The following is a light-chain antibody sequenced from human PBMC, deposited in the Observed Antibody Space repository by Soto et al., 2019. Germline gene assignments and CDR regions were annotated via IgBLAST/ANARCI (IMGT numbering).Light chain of an antibody. CDR3: QNYDSAPFT. CDR1: QGISNY. V-gene: IGKV1-27*01. CDR2: ADS. Sequence: DIQMTQSPASLSASVGDRVTITCRASQGISNYLAWYQQKPGKVPKLLIYADSILQSGVPPRFSGGGSGTDFTLTISSLQPEDVATYYCQNYDSAPFTFGPGTKVDL. J-gene: IGKJ3*01.